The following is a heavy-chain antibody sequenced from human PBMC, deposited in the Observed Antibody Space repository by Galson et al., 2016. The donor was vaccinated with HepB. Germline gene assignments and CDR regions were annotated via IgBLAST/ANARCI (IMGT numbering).Heavy chain of an antibody. J-gene: IGHJ4*02. CDR3: ARDGYSYGRRRYFDY. V-gene: IGHV1-18*01. Sequence: SVKVSCKASGYTFTSYGISWVRQAPGQGLEWMGWISAYNGNTNYAQKLQGRVTMTTDTSTSTAYMELRSLRSDDTAVYYCARDGYSYGRRRYFDYWGQGTLVTVSS. D-gene: IGHD5-18*01. CDR1: GYTFTSYG. CDR2: ISAYNGNT.